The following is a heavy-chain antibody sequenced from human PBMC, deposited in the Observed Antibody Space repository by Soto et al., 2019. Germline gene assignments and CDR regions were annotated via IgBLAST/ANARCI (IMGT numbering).Heavy chain of an antibody. D-gene: IGHD3-3*01. CDR2: IIPLFRTT. CDR1: GDTFTSYA. V-gene: IGHV1-69*01. Sequence: QVHLIQSGAEVKKPGSSVKVSCQISGDTFTSYAISWVRQAPGQGLEWVGGIIPLFRTTNYAHKFQDRVTITADESTNTADMELSSLSSEDTAVYYCARNLLAEAYRHGDWGQGTLVTVSS. CDR3: ARNLLAEAYRHGD. J-gene: IGHJ4*02.